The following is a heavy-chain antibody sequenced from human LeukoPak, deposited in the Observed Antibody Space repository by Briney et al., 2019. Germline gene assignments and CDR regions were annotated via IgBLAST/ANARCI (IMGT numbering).Heavy chain of an antibody. CDR3: AGFGVYPY. V-gene: IGHV3-48*01. CDR1: GFTVKTYD. CDR2: FGISGTI. Sequence: GGSLRLSCAVSGFTVKTYDMHWVRQAPGEGPEWIAYFGISGTIYYADSVRGRFTISRDNAKNSLFLQMYSLRVDDTAIYYCAGFGVYPYWGQGTPVTVSS. J-gene: IGHJ4*02. D-gene: IGHD5/OR15-5a*01.